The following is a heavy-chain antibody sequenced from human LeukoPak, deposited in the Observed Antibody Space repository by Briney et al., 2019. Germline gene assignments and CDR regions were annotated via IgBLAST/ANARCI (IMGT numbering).Heavy chain of an antibody. CDR2: IYTSGST. CDR3: ARDWYYYGSGSYYPYYHYYYMDV. V-gene: IGHV4-4*07. Sequence: SETLSLTCTVSGGSISSYYWSWIRQPAGKGLEWIGRIYTSGSTNYNPSLKSRVTMSVDTSENQFSLRLSSVTAADTAVYYCARDWYYYGSGSYYPYYHYYYMDVWGKGTTVTISS. D-gene: IGHD3-10*01. CDR1: GGSISSYY. J-gene: IGHJ6*03.